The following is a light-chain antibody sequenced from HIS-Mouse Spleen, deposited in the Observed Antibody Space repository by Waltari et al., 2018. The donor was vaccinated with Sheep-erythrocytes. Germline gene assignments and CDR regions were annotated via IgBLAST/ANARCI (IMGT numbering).Light chain of an antibody. Sequence: QSALTQPRSVSGSPGQSLTISCTGTRSDAGGCNYVSWYQHDPGKAPKLMIYDVSKRPSGVPDRFSGSKSGNTASLTISGLQAEDEADYYCCSDAGSYNHVFATGTKVTVL. V-gene: IGLV2-11*01. CDR3: CSDAGSYNHV. CDR2: DVS. CDR1: RSDAGGCNY. J-gene: IGLJ1*01.